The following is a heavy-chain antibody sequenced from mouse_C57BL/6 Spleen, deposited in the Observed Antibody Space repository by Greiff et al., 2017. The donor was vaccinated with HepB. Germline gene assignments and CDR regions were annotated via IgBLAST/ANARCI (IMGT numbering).Heavy chain of an antibody. D-gene: IGHD2-2*01. V-gene: IGHV5-9-1*02. CDR3: TRGTMVTLYCDY. J-gene: IGHJ2*01. CDR1: GFTFSSYA. CDR2: ISSGCDYI. Sequence: EVQGVESGEGLVKPGGSLKLSCAASGFTFSSYAMSWVRQTPEKRLEWVAYISSGCDYIYYADTVKGRFTISRDNARNTLYLQMSSLKSEDTAMYYCTRGTMVTLYCDYWGQGTTLTVSS.